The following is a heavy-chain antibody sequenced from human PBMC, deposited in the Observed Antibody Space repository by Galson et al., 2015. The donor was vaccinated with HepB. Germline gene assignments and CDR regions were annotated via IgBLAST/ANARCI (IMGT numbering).Heavy chain of an antibody. CDR2: IIPIFGTA. D-gene: IGHD6-6*01. CDR1: GGTFSSYA. Sequence: SVKVSCKASGGTFSSYAISWVRQAPGQGLEWMGGIIPIFGTANYAQKFQGRVTITADKSTSTAYMELSSLRSEDTAVYYCARADGWGYSSSPEVWKYYGMDVWGQGTTVTVSS. J-gene: IGHJ6*02. V-gene: IGHV1-69*06. CDR3: ARADGWGYSSSPEVWKYYGMDV.